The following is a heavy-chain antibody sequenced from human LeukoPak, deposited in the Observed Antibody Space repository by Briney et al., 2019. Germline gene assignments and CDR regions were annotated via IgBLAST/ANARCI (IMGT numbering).Heavy chain of an antibody. V-gene: IGHV3-23*01. D-gene: IGHD3-9*01. J-gene: IGHJ4*02. CDR3: AVGRRDAYYDILTGYYKGDDY. CDR2: ISGSGGST. CDR1: GFTFSSYA. Sequence: GGSLRLSCAASGFTFSSYAMSWVRQAPGKGLEWVSAISGSGGSTYYADSVKGRFTISRENSKNTLYLQMNSLRAEDTAVYYCAVGRRDAYYDILTGYYKGDDYWGQGTLVTVSS.